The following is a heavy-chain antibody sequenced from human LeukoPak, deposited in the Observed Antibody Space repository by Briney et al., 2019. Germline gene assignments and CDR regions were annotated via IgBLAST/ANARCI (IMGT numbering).Heavy chain of an antibody. CDR1: GFTFSSYG. D-gene: IGHD6-13*01. Sequence: GRSLRLSCAASGFTFSSYGMHWVRQAPGKGLEWVAVIWYDGSNKYYADSVKGRFTISRDNSKNTLYLQMNSLRAEDTAVYYCARVSAEAAAAPFDYWGQGTLVTVSS. V-gene: IGHV3-33*01. CDR2: IWYDGSNK. CDR3: ARVSAEAAAAPFDY. J-gene: IGHJ4*02.